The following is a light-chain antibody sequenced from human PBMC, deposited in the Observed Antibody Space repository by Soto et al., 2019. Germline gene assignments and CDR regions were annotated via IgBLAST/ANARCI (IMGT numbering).Light chain of an antibody. Sequence: QSVLVQPPSVSGSPGQSVTISCTGTSSDVGSYDYVSWCQQHPGTVPKPMIYNVNTRPSGVPDRFSGSKSGNTASMTISGLQAEDEADYLCRSYTASATYVFETGTKVTVL. J-gene: IGLJ1*01. CDR1: SSDVGSYDY. CDR3: RSYTASATYV. CDR2: NVN. V-gene: IGLV2-11*01.